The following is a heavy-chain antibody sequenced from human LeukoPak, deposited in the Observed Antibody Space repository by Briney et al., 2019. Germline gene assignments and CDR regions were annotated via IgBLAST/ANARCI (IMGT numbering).Heavy chain of an antibody. V-gene: IGHV3-23*01. Sequence: PGRSLRLSCAASGFTFSSYGMSWVRQAPGKGLEWVSAISGSGGSTYYADSVKGRFTISRDNSKNTLYLQMNSLRAKDTAVYYCARADGRADYWGQGTLVTVSS. CDR1: GFTFSSYG. J-gene: IGHJ4*02. CDR2: ISGSGGST. CDR3: ARADGRADY.